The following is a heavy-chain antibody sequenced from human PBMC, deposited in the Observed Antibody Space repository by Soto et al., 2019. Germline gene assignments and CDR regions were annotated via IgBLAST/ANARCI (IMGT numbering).Heavy chain of an antibody. D-gene: IGHD2-2*01. CDR1: GYSFTSYW. CDR2: IDPSDSYT. Sequence: PGESLKISCKGSGYSFTSYWISWVRQMPGKGLEWMGRIDPSDSYTNYSPSFQGHVTISADKSISTAYLQWSSLKASDTAMYYCARRVVVPAAVLEFDPWGQGTLVTVSS. CDR3: ARRVVVPAAVLEFDP. J-gene: IGHJ5*02. V-gene: IGHV5-10-1*01.